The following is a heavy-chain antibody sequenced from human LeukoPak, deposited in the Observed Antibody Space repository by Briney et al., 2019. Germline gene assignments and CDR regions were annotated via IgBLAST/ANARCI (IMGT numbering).Heavy chain of an antibody. D-gene: IGHD3-10*01. V-gene: IGHV3-66*02. CDR3: ARGTYGNYYFDY. CDR2: IYSGGST. CDR1: GFTVSGNY. J-gene: IGHJ4*02. Sequence: GGSLRLSCAASGFTVSGNYMSWVRQAPGKGLEWVSVIYSGGSTYYADSVKGRLTISRDNSKNTLFLQMNSLRPEDTAVYYCARGTYGNYYFDYWGQGTLVTVSS.